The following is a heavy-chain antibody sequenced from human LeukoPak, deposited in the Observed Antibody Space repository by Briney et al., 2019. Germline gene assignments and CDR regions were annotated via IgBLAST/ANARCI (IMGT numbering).Heavy chain of an antibody. D-gene: IGHD3-22*01. Sequence: SQTLSLTCTVSGGSINNHYWSWIRQPPGKGLEWIGFIYYSGTTNYNPSLKSRVTISVDTTKNQFSLKMRSVAAADTAVYHCARGGSYYDSRWFDPWGQGTLVTVSS. J-gene: IGHJ5*02. CDR2: IYYSGTT. CDR3: ARGGSYYDSRWFDP. CDR1: GGSINNHY. V-gene: IGHV4-59*11.